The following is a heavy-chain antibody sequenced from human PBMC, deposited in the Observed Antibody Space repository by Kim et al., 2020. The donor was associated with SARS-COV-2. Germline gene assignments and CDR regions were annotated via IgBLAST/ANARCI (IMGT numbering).Heavy chain of an antibody. Sequence: ASVKVSCKASGYTFTSYGISWVRQAPGQGLEWMGWISAYNGNTNYAQKLQGRVTMTTDTSTSTAYMELRSLRSDDTAVYYCAREGAHDILTGYYYYYYGMDVWGQGTTVTVSS. V-gene: IGHV1-18*04. CDR2: ISAYNGNT. J-gene: IGHJ6*02. CDR3: AREGAHDILTGYYYYYYGMDV. CDR1: GYTFTSYG. D-gene: IGHD3-9*01.